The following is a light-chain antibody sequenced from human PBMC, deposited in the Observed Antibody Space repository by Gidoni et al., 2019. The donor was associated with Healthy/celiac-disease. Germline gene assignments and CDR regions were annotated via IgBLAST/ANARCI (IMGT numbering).Light chain of an antibody. V-gene: IGKV3-20*01. CDR3: QQYGSSRFT. CDR2: GAS. J-gene: IGKJ4*01. Sequence: EIVLTPSPGTLSLSPGERATLSCRASQRVSSSYLAWYQQKPGQAPRLLIYGASSRATGIPDRFSGSGSGTDFTLTISRLEPEDFAVYYCQQYGSSRFTFGGGTKVEIK. CDR1: QRVSSSY.